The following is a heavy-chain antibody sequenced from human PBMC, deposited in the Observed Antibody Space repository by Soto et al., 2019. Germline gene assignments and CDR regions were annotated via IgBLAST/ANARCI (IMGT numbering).Heavy chain of an antibody. Sequence: SETLSLTCTVSGGSVSSGSYYWSWIRQPPGKGLEWIGYSYYSGSTNYNPSLKSRVTISVDTSKNQFSLKLRSVTAADTAVYYCARLTGNNWFDPWGQGTLVTVSS. J-gene: IGHJ5*02. V-gene: IGHV4-61*01. CDR1: GGSVSSGSYY. CDR3: ARLTGNNWFDP. CDR2: SYYSGST.